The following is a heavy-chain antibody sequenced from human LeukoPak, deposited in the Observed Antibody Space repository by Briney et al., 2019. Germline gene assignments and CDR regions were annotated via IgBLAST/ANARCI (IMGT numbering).Heavy chain of an antibody. V-gene: IGHV3-48*02. D-gene: IGHD3-3*01. Sequence: TGGSLRLSCAASGFTFSSYSMNWVRQAPGKGLEWVSYISSGSSTIYYADSVKGRFTISRDNAKNSLYLQMNSLRDEDTAVYYCARDGRWVYYYYGMDVWGQGTTVTVSS. CDR3: ARDGRWVYYYYGMDV. CDR2: ISSGSSTI. J-gene: IGHJ6*02. CDR1: GFTFSSYS.